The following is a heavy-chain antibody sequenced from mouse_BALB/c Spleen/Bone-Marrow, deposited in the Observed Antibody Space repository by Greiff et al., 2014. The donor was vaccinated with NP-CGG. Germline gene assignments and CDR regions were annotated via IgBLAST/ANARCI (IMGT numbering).Heavy chain of an antibody. V-gene: IGHV1S16*01. D-gene: IGHD1-2*01. Sequence: VQLQQSGAELVRPGASVKLSCKASGYTFTSYWMHLVKLRPGQGFEWIGEINPSNGDTNYNEKFKRKATLTVDKSSSTAYMQLSSLTSEDSAVYYCTNYGYDWGQGTALTVSS. CDR1: GYTFTSYW. CDR3: TNYGYD. J-gene: IGHJ2*01. CDR2: INPSNGDT.